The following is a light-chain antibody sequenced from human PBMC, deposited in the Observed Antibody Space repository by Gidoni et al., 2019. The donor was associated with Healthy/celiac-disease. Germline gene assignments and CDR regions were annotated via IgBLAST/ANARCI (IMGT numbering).Light chain of an antibody. Sequence: EIVLPHSPATLSLSPGERATLSCRASQGFSSYLPWYQQKPGQAPRLLIYDASNRATGIPARFSGSGSGTDFTLTISSLEPEDFAVYYCQQRSNWPLTFGGGTKVEIK. CDR2: DAS. J-gene: IGKJ4*01. CDR3: QQRSNWPLT. V-gene: IGKV3-11*01. CDR1: QGFSSY.